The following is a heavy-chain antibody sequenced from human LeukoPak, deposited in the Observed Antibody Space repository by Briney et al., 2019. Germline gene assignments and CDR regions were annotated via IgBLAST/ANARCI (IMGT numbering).Heavy chain of an antibody. D-gene: IGHD3-3*01. J-gene: IGHJ6*02. Sequence: ASVNVSCTASGGTFSSYAISWVRQAPGQGLEWMGGIIPIFGTANYAQKFQGRVTITADESTSTAYMELSSLRSEDTAVYYCAREGYDFWSGSLVRYYYYGMDVWGQGTTVTVSS. CDR2: IIPIFGTA. CDR1: GGTFSSYA. V-gene: IGHV1-69*13. CDR3: AREGYDFWSGSLVRYYYYGMDV.